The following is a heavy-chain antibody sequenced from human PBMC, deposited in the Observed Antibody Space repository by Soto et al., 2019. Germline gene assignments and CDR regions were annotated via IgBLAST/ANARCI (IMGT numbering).Heavy chain of an antibody. J-gene: IGHJ4*02. Sequence: LRLSCAASGFTFSDYYMSWIRQAPGKGLEWVSYISSSGSTIYYADSVKGRFTISRDNAKNSLYLQMNSLRAEDTAVYYCARVHSSSWTTDFDYWGQGTLVTVSS. CDR2: ISSSGSTI. V-gene: IGHV3-11*01. D-gene: IGHD6-13*01. CDR3: ARVHSSSWTTDFDY. CDR1: GFTFSDYY.